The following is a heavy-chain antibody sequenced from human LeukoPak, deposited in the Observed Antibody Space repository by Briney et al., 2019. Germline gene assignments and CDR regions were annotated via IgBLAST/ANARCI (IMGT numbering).Heavy chain of an antibody. CDR1: GFTFSSYA. J-gene: IGHJ4*02. CDR3: AREDTAMGPDY. D-gene: IGHD5-18*01. CDR2: ISYDGSNK. Sequence: GGSLRLSCAASGFTFSSYAMHWVRQAPGKGLEWVAVISYDGSNKYYADTVKGRFTISRDNSKNTLYLQMNSLRAEDTAVYYCAREDTAMGPDYWGQGTLVTVSS. V-gene: IGHV3-30-3*01.